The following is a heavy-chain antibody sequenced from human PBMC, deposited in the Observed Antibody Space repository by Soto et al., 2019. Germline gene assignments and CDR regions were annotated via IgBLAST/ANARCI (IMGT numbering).Heavy chain of an antibody. Sequence: GASVKVSCKASGYTFTSYGISWVRQAPGQGLEWMGWISAYNGNTNYAQKLQGRVTMTTDTSTSTAYMELRSLRSDDTAVYYCARAGSSLLWFGELHARPDYWGQGTLVTVSS. CDR2: ISAYNGNT. V-gene: IGHV1-18*01. D-gene: IGHD3-10*01. CDR3: ARAGSSLLWFGELHARPDY. CDR1: GYTFTSYG. J-gene: IGHJ4*02.